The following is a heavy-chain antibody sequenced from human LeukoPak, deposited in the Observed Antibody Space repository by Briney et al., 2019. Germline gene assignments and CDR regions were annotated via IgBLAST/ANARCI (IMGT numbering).Heavy chain of an antibody. D-gene: IGHD3-22*01. Sequence: GESLKISCKGSGYSFTSCWIGWVRQMPGKGLEWMRIIYPGDSDTRYSPSFQGQVTISADKSISTAYLQWSSLKASDTAMYYCARHSVQDYYDSSGYYPWYFDYWGQGTLVTVSS. CDR2: IYPGDSDT. J-gene: IGHJ4*02. CDR1: GYSFTSCW. CDR3: ARHSVQDYYDSSGYYPWYFDY. V-gene: IGHV5-51*01.